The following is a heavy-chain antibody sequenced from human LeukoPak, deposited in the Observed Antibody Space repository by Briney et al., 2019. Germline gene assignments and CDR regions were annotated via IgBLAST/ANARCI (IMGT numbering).Heavy chain of an antibody. Sequence: KVSCKASGGTFSSYAISWVRQAPGQGLEWMGIIYPGDSDTRYSPSFQGQVTISADKSISTAYLQWSSLKASDTAMYYCARHAFYLDYWGRGTLVTVSS. V-gene: IGHV5-51*01. CDR2: IYPGDSDT. CDR1: GGTFSSYA. J-gene: IGHJ4*02. CDR3: ARHAFYLDY.